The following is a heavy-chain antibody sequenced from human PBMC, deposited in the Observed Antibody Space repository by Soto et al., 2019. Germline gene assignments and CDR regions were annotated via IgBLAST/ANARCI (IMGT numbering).Heavy chain of an antibody. V-gene: IGHV4-31*03. D-gene: IGHD6-19*01. J-gene: IGHJ3*02. Sequence: QVQLQESGPGLVKPSQTLSLTCTVSGGSISSGGYYWSWIRQHPGKGLEWIGYIYYSGSTYYNPSLKGRVTISVDTSKNQFSLKLSSVTAADTAVYYCARERIAVAGPAAGVAFDIWGQGTMVTVSS. CDR2: IYYSGST. CDR1: GGSISSGGYY. CDR3: ARERIAVAGPAAGVAFDI.